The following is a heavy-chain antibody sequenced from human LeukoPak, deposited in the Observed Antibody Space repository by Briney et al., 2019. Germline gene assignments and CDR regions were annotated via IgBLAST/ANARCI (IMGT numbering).Heavy chain of an antibody. D-gene: IGHD7-27*01. V-gene: IGHV3-23*01. CDR2: ISGSGGST. J-gene: IGHJ4*02. CDR3: AKDFRNWGSGVVDY. Sequence: GGSLRLSCAASGFSFSSYAMSWVRQAPGKGLEWVSAISGSGGSTYYADSVKGRFTISRDNSKNTLYLQMNSLRAEDTAVYYCAKDFRNWGSGVVDYWGQGTLVTVSS. CDR1: GFSFSSYA.